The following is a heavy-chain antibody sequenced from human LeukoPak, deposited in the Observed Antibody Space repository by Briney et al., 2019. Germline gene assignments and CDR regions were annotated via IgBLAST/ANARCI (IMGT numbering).Heavy chain of an antibody. D-gene: IGHD7-27*01. CDR2: TRGSGSGM. V-gene: IGHV3-21*05. CDR1: GFAFSHCS. J-gene: IGHJ4*02. CDR3: ARADNWGFDY. Sequence: GGSLRLSCAASGFAFSHCSMNWVRQAPGKGLEWVANTRGSGSGMGSGNYYAGAVKGRFTISRDNAKNSLYLQMNSLRAEDTAFYYCARADNWGFDYWGQGALVTVSS.